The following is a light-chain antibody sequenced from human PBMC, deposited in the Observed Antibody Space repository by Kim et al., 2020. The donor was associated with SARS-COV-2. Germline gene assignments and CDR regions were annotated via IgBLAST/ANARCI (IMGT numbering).Light chain of an antibody. CDR3: CSYAGSYLV. V-gene: IGLV2-11*01. CDR1: SSDVGGYNY. J-gene: IGLJ3*02. Sequence: PGQSVTISCTGTSSDVGGYNYVSWYQQHPGKALKLMIYDVSKRPSGVPDRFSGSKSGNTASLTISGLQAEDEADYYCCSYAGSYLVFGGGTQLTVL. CDR2: DVS.